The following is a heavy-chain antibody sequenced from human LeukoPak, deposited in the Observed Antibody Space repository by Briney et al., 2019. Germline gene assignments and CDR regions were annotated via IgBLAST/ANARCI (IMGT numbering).Heavy chain of an antibody. D-gene: IGHD6-13*01. Sequence: PSETLSLTCTVSGGSIRSYYWSWIRQPPGKGLEWIGYIYYSGSTNYNPSLKSRVTISVDTSKNQFSLKLTSVTTAVTAVYYCAREAGVAAAVHFDYWGQGSLVTVSS. CDR3: AREAGVAAAVHFDY. V-gene: IGHV4-59*01. CDR2: IYYSGST. CDR1: GGSIRSYY. J-gene: IGHJ4*02.